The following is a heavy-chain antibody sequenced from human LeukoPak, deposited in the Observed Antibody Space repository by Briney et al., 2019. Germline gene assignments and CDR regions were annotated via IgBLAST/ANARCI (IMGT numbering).Heavy chain of an antibody. J-gene: IGHJ6*04. CDR2: ISSSSSYI. CDR3: ARDRVSYGFDYYYGMDV. CDR1: GFTFSSYS. D-gene: IGHD5-18*01. V-gene: IGHV3-21*01. Sequence: GGSLRLSCAASGFTFSSYSMNWARQAPGKGLEWVSSISSSSSYIYYADSVKGRFTISRDNAKNSLYLQMNSLRAEDTAVYYCARDRVSYGFDYYYGMDVWGKGTTVTVSS.